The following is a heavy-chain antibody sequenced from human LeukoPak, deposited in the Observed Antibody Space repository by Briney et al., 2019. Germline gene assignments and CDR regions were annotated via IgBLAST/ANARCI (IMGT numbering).Heavy chain of an antibody. CDR1: GFTFSSYA. J-gene: IGHJ4*02. CDR2: ISGSGGST. D-gene: IGHD3-9*01. V-gene: IGHV3-23*01. CDR3: AKGRVLRYFDWSPMFDY. Sequence: PGGSLRLSCAASGFTFSSYAMSWVRQAPGKGLEWVSAISGSGGSTYYADSVKGRFTISRDNSKNTLYLQMNSLRAEDTAVYYCAKGRVLRYFDWSPMFDYWGQGTLVTVSS.